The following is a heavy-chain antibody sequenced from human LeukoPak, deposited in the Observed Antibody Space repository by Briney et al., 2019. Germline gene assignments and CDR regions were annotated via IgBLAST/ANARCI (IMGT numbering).Heavy chain of an antibody. CDR1: EFTFSTYW. D-gene: IGHD6-13*01. CDR3: ARVRYSSSWHYDAFDI. V-gene: IGHV3-7*01. Sequence: PGGSLRLSCAASEFTFSTYWMSWVRQAPGKGLEWVANIKQDGSEKYYVDSVKGRFTISRDNAKNSLYLQMNSLRAEDTAVYYCARVRYSSSWHYDAFDIWGQGTMVTVSS. CDR2: IKQDGSEK. J-gene: IGHJ3*02.